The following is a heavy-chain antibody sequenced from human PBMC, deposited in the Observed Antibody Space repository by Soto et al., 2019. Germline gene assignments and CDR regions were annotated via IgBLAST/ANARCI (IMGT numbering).Heavy chain of an antibody. D-gene: IGHD3-22*01. CDR1: GFTFSSYA. CDR3: AKDERIVVISDAFDY. CDR2: ISGSGGSI. V-gene: IGHV3-23*01. J-gene: IGHJ4*02. Sequence: GGSLRLSCAASGFTFSSYAMSWVRQAPGKGLEWVSTISGSGGSIYYADSVKGRFTISRDISKNTLYLQMNSLRAEGTAVYYCAKDERIVVISDAFDYWGQGTLVTVSS.